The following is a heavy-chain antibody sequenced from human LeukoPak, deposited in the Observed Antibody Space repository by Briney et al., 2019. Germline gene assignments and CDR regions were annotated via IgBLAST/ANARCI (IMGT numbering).Heavy chain of an antibody. CDR1: GYTFTGFY. J-gene: IGHJ4*02. V-gene: IGHV1-2*06. CDR3: ARGAWDYDGKDY. Sequence: ASVKVSCKASGYTFTGFYIHWVRQAPGQGPEWMGRINPRIGDTNSARTFQGRVTMTRDTSISTAYMDLNRLTSDDTAVYYCARGAWDYDGKDYWGQGTLVTVSS. D-gene: IGHD1-7*01. CDR2: INPRIGDT.